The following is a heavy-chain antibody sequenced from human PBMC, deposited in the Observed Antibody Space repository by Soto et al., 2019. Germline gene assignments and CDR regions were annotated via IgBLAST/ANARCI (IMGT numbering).Heavy chain of an antibody. CDR1: GGSISSSSYY. J-gene: IGHJ4*02. Sequence: PSETLSLTCTVSGGSISSSSYYWGWIRQPPGKGLEWIGSIFYSGSTYYNPSLKSRVTISVDTSKNQFSLKLSSVTAADTAVYYCARAGFRDILTGYYLYDYWGQGTLVTVSS. CDR3: ARAGFRDILTGYYLYDY. D-gene: IGHD3-9*01. CDR2: IFYSGST. V-gene: IGHV4-39*07.